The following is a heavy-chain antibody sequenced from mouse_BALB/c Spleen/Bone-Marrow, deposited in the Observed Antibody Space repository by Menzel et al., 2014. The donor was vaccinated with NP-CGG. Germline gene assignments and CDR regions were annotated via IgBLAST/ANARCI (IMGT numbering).Heavy chain of an antibody. CDR2: IGTGGGT. CDR3: ARDWAYGNWYFDV. V-gene: IGHV2-9*02. Sequence: VKLMESGPGLVAPPQSLSITCTVSGFSLKNYGVHWVRQPPGKGLEWLGVIGTGGGTNYNSALMSRLSISIDNSKSQVFLKMNSLQTDDTAMYYCARDWAYGNWYFDVWGAGTPVTVSS. CDR1: GFSLKNYG. D-gene: IGHD2-1*01. J-gene: IGHJ1*01.